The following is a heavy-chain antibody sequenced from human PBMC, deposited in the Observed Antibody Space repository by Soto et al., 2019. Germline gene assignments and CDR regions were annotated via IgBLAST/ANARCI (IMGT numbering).Heavy chain of an antibody. CDR2: FNPILSMS. J-gene: IGHJ4*02. CDR3: AASFGSGYRAFDY. D-gene: IGHD3-10*01. CDR1: GDTFNFYT. Sequence: QVQLVQSGAEVKKPGSSVKVSCKASGDTFNFYTINWVRQAPGLGLEWMGRFNPILSMSNSALRFQGRVTLTADKSTSTAYMVLSSLRSDDTAVYDCAASFGSGYRAFDYWGQGVLVTVSS. V-gene: IGHV1-69*02.